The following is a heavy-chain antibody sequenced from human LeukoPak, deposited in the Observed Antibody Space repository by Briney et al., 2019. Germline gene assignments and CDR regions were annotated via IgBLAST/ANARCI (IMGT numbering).Heavy chain of an antibody. CDR2: IYHSGGT. J-gene: IGHJ4*02. CDR1: GGSFSGYY. D-gene: IGHD6-6*01. V-gene: IGHV4-34*01. CDR3: ARGLAAPDY. Sequence: SETLSLTCAVYGGSFSGYYWSWIRQPPGKGLEWIGEIYHSGGTNYNPSLKSRVTISVDTSKNQFSLKLSSVTAADTAVYYCARGLAAPDYWGQGTLVTVSS.